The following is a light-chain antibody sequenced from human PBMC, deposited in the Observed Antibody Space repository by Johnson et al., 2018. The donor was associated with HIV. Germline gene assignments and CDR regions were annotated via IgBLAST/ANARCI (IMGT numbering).Light chain of an antibody. J-gene: IGLJ1*01. CDR1: TSNIGNNY. CDR3: GTWDSSLGAHYV. V-gene: IGLV1-51*02. Sequence: QSVLTQPPSVSAAPGQKVTISCSGSTSNIGNNYVSWYQQLPGTAPKLLIYEKNKRPSGIPDRFSASKSGTSATLDITGLQTGDVADYYCGTWDSSLGAHYVFGTGTKVTVL. CDR2: EKN.